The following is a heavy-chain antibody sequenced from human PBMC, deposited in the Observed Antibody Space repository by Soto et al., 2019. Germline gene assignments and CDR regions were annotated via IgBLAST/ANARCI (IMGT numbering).Heavy chain of an antibody. CDR1: GYPFSENH. CDR2: LNPYSGAT. CDR3: VTARRGTVSLLAD. J-gene: IGHJ4*01. V-gene: IGHV1-2*02. D-gene: IGHD4-4*01. Sequence: QVQLVQSGADVRKTGASVKVSCKASGYPFSENHIHWVRQAPGQGLEWMGWLNPYSGATKYAPKFQGRVTMTRDTSISTSYMEVNGLKSDDTAFYYCVTARRGTVSLLADWGQGTLVTVSS.